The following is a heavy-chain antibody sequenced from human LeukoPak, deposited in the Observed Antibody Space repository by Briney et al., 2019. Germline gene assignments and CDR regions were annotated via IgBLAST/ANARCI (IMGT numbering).Heavy chain of an antibody. CDR1: GFTFSNYG. CDR2: ISYDGSNK. D-gene: IGHD5-12*01. Sequence: GGSLRLSCAASGFTFSNYGMHWVRQAPGEGLEWVAVISYDGSNKYYADSVKGRFTISRDNSKNTLYLQMNSLRAEDTAVYYCAKDRRGYSGYDGDYFDNWGQGTLVTVSS. CDR3: AKDRRGYSGYDGDYFDN. V-gene: IGHV3-30*18. J-gene: IGHJ4*02.